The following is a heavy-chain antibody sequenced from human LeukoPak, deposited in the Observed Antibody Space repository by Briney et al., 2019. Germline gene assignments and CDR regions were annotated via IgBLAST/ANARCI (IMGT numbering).Heavy chain of an antibody. CDR3: AREGGVVWFDP. Sequence: GASAKVSCKASGGTFSSCAISWVRQAPGQGLEWMGGIIPIFGTANYAQKFQGRVTITTDESTSTAYMELSSLRSEDTAVYYCAREGGVVWFDPWGQGTLVTVSS. J-gene: IGHJ5*02. D-gene: IGHD3-16*01. CDR2: IIPIFGTA. V-gene: IGHV1-69*05. CDR1: GGTFSSCA.